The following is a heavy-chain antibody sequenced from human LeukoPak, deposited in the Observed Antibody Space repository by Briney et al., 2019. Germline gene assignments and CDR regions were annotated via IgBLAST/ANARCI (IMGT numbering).Heavy chain of an antibody. CDR3: ARGYCSSTSCPKAYYFDY. J-gene: IGHJ4*02. CDR2: INSDGSST. D-gene: IGHD2-2*01. V-gene: IGHV3-74*01. Sequence: GGSLRLSCAASGFTLSSYWMHWVRQAPGKGLVWVSRINSDGSSTSYADSVKGRFTISRDNAKNTLYLQMNSLRAEDTAVYYCARGYCSSTSCPKAYYFDYWGQGTLVTVSS. CDR1: GFTLSSYW.